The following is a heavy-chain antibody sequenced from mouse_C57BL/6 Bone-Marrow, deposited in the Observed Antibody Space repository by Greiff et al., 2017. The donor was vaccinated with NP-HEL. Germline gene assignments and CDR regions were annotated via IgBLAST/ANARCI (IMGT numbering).Heavy chain of an antibody. CDR3: ARHYYGSSWYYFDY. CDR2: ISSGGSYT. CDR1: GVTFRSYG. Sequence: EVQLVESGGDLVKPGGSLKLSCAASGVTFRSYGMSWVRQTPDKRLEWVATISSGGSYTYYPDSVKGRFTISRDNAKNTLYLQMSSLKSEDTAMYYCARHYYGSSWYYFDYWGQGTTLTVSS. J-gene: IGHJ2*01. V-gene: IGHV5-6*01. D-gene: IGHD1-1*01.